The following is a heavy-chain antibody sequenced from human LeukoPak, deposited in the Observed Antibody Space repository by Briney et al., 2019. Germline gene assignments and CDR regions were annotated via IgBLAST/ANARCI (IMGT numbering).Heavy chain of an antibody. D-gene: IGHD3-10*01. CDR1: GGSISSYY. J-gene: IGHJ6*03. Sequence: SETLSLTCTVSGGSISSYYWSWIRQPAGKGLEWIGRIYTSGSTNYNPSLKSRFTMSVDTSKNQFSLKLSSVTAADTAVYYCARHRGYYYGSGSNYYYYMDVWGKGTTVTVSS. CDR3: ARHRGYYYGSGSNYYYYMDV. CDR2: IYTSGST. V-gene: IGHV4-4*07.